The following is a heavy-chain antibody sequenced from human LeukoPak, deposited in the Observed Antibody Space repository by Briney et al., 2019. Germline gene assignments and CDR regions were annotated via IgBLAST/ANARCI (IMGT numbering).Heavy chain of an antibody. CDR1: GFTFSSYG. J-gene: IGHJ3*02. CDR2: IRYDGSNK. Sequence: GGSLRLSCAASGFTFSSYGMHWVRQAPGKGLEWVAFIRYDGSNKYYADSVKGRFTISRDNSKNTLYLQMNSLRAEDTAVYYCAKDRYYYGSGSYAFDIWGQGTMVTVSS. V-gene: IGHV3-30*02. D-gene: IGHD3-10*01. CDR3: AKDRYYYGSGSYAFDI.